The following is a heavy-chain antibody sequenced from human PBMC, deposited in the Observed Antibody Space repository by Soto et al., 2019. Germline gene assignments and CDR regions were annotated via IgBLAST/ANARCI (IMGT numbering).Heavy chain of an antibody. CDR2: MNPNSGNT. D-gene: IGHD1-26*01. Sequence: QVQLVQSGAEVKKPGDSVKVSCKASGYTFTSYDINWVRQATGQGLEWMGWMNPNSGNTGYAQKFQGRVTMTRNTAISTAYMELSSPRSEDTAVYYCARGLEWDPKGYFDYWGQGTLVTVSS. CDR3: ARGLEWDPKGYFDY. CDR1: GYTFTSYD. V-gene: IGHV1-8*01. J-gene: IGHJ4*02.